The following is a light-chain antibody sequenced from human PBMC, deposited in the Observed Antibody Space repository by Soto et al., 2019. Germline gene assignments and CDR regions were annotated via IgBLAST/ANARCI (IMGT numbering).Light chain of an antibody. CDR3: QQTYNPPRT. CDR1: ETIASY. V-gene: IGKV1-39*01. Sequence: DIQMTQSPSSLSASVGDRVTITCRASETIASYLNWYQQRPGKAPKLLIYAASSLQSGVPSRFGGSGSATDFTLTITSLQPEDFATYYCQQTYNPPRTFGQGTRL. CDR2: AAS. J-gene: IGKJ1*01.